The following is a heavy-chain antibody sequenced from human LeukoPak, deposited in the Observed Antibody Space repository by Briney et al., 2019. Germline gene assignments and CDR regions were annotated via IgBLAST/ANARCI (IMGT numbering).Heavy chain of an antibody. V-gene: IGHV1-2*02. CDR3: ARDATYYYDRSGYSNDVDY. CDR2: INPNSGGT. Sequence: ASVKVSCKASGYTFTGYYMHWVRQAPGQGREGMGWINPNSGGTNYAQKFQGRVTMTRDTSISTAYMELSSLRSEDTAVYYCARDATYYYDRSGYSNDVDYWGQGTLVTVSS. CDR1: GYTFTGYY. D-gene: IGHD3-22*01. J-gene: IGHJ4*02.